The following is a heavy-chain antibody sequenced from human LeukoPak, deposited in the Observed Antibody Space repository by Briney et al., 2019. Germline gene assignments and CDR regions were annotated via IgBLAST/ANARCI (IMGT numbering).Heavy chain of an antibody. Sequence: GRSLRLSCEASGSTFSSYGMHWVRQAPGKGLEWVAVIWYDGSNKYYADSVKGRFTISRDNSKNTLYLQMNSLRAEDTAVYYCARLYGTYPGWFDPWGQGTLVTVSS. CDR2: IWYDGSNK. V-gene: IGHV3-33*01. J-gene: IGHJ5*02. CDR3: ARLYGTYPGWFDP. D-gene: IGHD4-17*01. CDR1: GSTFSSYG.